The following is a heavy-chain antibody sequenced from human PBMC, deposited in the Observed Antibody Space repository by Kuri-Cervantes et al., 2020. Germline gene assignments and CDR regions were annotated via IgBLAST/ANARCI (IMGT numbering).Heavy chain of an antibody. CDR1: GFTFSSYA. D-gene: IGHD2-15*01. V-gene: IGHV3-23*01. CDR3: AKVRDCSGGSCYGPRYYYGMDV. Sequence: GGSLRLSCAASGFTFSSYAMSWVRRAPGKGLEWVSAISGSGGSTYYADSVEGRFTISRDNSKNTLYLQMNSLRAEDTAVYYCAKVRDCSGGSCYGPRYYYGMDVLGQGTMVTVSS. J-gene: IGHJ6*02. CDR2: ISGSGGST.